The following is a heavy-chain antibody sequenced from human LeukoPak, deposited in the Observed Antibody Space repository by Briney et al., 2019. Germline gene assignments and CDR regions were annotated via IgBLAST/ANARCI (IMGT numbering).Heavy chain of an antibody. J-gene: IGHJ5*02. Sequence: TSSETLSLTCIVSGGSISTNSYSWGWLRQPPGKGLEWIGTLYYNGNSYYTPSLERRVTITADTSKNQFSLKLNSVTAADTAIYHCARVYSSGWYQWFDPWGQGTLVTVSS. CDR3: ARVYSSGWYQWFDP. V-gene: IGHV4-39*07. CDR2: LYYNGNS. CDR1: GGSISTNSYS. D-gene: IGHD6-19*01.